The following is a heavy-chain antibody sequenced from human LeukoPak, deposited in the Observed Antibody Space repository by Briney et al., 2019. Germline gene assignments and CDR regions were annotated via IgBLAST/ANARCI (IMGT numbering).Heavy chain of an antibody. V-gene: IGHV3-33*06. CDR1: GFSFSTYG. Sequence: AGSLRLSCAAYGFSFSTYGIQWVRQAPGKGLEWVAVMWYDGSKDYYADSVKGRFTISRDTSKNTLYLQMNNLRAEDTAVYYCAKDRETYEYTFDYWGQGTLVTVSS. CDR2: MWYDGSKD. J-gene: IGHJ4*02. CDR3: AKDRETYEYTFDY. D-gene: IGHD6-6*01.